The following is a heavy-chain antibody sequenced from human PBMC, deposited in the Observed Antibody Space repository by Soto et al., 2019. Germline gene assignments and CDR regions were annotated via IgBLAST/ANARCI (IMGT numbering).Heavy chain of an antibody. CDR3: ARDESATDAFDI. Sequence: QVQLQESGPGLVNPSQTLSLTCTVSGGSISSGGHYWSWIRQNPGKGLEWIGYIYYSGTTNYNPCLKSRLTISVDTSKNQFSLKLNSMTAADTAVYYCARDESATDAFDIWGQGTMVTVSS. V-gene: IGHV4-31*03. D-gene: IGHD5-12*01. J-gene: IGHJ3*02. CDR1: GGSISSGGHY. CDR2: IYYSGTT.